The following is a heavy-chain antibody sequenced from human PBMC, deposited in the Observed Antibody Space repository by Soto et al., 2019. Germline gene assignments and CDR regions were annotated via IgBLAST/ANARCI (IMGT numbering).Heavy chain of an antibody. Sequence: SQTLSLTCDISGDSVSSNSAAWNWIRQSPSRGLEWLGRTYYRSKWYNDYAVSVKSRITINPDTSKNQFSLQLNSVTPEDTAVYYCASGGIFGVVIGAYYYYGMDVWGQGTTVTVS. CDR1: GDSVSSNSAA. V-gene: IGHV6-1*01. J-gene: IGHJ6*02. D-gene: IGHD3-3*01. CDR2: TYYRSKWYN. CDR3: ASGGIFGVVIGAYYYYGMDV.